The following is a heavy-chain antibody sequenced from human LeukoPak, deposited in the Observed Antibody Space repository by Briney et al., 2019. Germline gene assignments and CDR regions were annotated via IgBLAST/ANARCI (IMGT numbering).Heavy chain of an antibody. CDR1: GFTFSDYY. CDR3: ARPLSYYYDSSGPQGY. J-gene: IGHJ4*02. V-gene: IGHV3-11*03. D-gene: IGHD3-22*01. CDR2: ISSSSSYT. Sequence: GGSLRLSCAASGFTFSDYYMSWIRQAPGKGLGWVSSISSSSSYTNYADSVKGRCTISRDNAKNSLYLQMNSLRAEDTAVYYCARPLSYYYDSSGPQGYWGQGTLVTVSS.